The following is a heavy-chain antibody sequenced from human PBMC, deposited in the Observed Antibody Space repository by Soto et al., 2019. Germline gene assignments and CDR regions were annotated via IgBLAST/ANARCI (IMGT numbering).Heavy chain of an antibody. CDR1: GGSFSGYY. D-gene: IGHD1-7*01. Sequence: QVQLQQWGAGLLKPSETLSLTCAVYGGSFSGYYWSWIRQPPGKGLEWIGEINHSGSTNYNPSLKSRVTISVDTSKNQFSLKLSSVTAADTAVYYCARAPSITGTTAFDYWGQGTLVTVSS. CDR2: INHSGST. J-gene: IGHJ4*02. V-gene: IGHV4-34*01. CDR3: ARAPSITGTTAFDY.